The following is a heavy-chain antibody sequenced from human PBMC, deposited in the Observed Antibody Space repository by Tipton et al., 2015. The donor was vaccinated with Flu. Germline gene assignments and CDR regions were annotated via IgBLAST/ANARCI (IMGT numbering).Heavy chain of an antibody. V-gene: IGHV4-39*01. D-gene: IGHD3-10*01. CDR1: GGSIVMSAHY. J-gene: IGHJ5*02. Sequence: TLSLTCTVSGGSIVMSAHYWGWIRQSPGKGLEWIGNIYYGATTDYNPSLKSRVTISIDTSRNQFSLKLSSVTAADTAVYYCVRPSLYSYDSQNYGFDPWGQGTLVTVSS. CDR2: IYYGATT. CDR3: VRPSLYSYDSQNYGFDP.